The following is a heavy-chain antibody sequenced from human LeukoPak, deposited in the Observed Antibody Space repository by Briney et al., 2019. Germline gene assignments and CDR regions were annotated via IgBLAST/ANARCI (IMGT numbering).Heavy chain of an antibody. CDR1: GFTFSSYA. Sequence: GGSLRLSCAASGFTFSSYAMHWVRQAPGKGLEWVAVISYDGSNKYYAGSVKGRFTISRDNAKHSLYLQINSLRADDTAVYYCARGNYGDYYFDYWGQGTLVTVSS. V-gene: IGHV3-30*14. CDR3: ARGNYGDYYFDY. J-gene: IGHJ4*02. D-gene: IGHD4-17*01. CDR2: ISYDGSNK.